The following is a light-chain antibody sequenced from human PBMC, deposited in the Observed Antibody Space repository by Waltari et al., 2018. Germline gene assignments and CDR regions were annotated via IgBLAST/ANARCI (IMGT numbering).Light chain of an antibody. CDR2: GAS. J-gene: IGKJ4*01. Sequence: EIVMTQSPATLSVSPGERATLSCRASQSVSSNLAWYQQKPGQAPRLLMYGASTRATGIPARFRVSGSGTEFTLTISSLQSEDFALYYCQQYNNWPPRATFGGGTKVELK. V-gene: IGKV3D-15*01. CDR3: QQYNNWPPRAT. CDR1: QSVSSN.